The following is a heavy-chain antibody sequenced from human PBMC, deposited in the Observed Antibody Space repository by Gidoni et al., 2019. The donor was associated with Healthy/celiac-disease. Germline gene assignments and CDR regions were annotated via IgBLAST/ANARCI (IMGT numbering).Heavy chain of an antibody. Sequence: QVQLQESGPGLVKPSEPLSLTCTVSGGSISSDYWSWIRQPPGKGLEWIGYIYYSGSTNYNPSLKSRVTISVDTSKNQFSLKLSSVTAADTAVYYCARETKNYYDSSGYYYYFDYWGQGTLVTVSS. V-gene: IGHV4-59*01. J-gene: IGHJ4*02. D-gene: IGHD3-22*01. CDR3: ARETKNYYDSSGYYYYFDY. CDR2: IYYSGST. CDR1: GGSISSDY.